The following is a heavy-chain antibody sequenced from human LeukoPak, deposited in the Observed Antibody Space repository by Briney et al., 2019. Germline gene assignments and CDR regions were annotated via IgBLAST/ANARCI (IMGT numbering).Heavy chain of an antibody. V-gene: IGHV4-4*02. CDR3: ARGKWELKYNWFDP. Sequence: PSETLSLTCAVSGGSISSSNWWSWVRQPPGKGLEWIGEIYHSGSTNYNPSLKSRVTISVDKSKNQFSLKLSSVTAADTAVYYCARGKWELKYNWFDPWGQGTLVTVSS. D-gene: IGHD1-26*01. J-gene: IGHJ5*02. CDR2: IYHSGST. CDR1: GGSISSSNW.